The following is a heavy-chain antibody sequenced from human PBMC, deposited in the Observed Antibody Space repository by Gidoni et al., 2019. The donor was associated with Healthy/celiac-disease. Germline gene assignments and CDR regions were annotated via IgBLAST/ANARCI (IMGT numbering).Heavy chain of an antibody. CDR3: ARGPPPSAAGTTYYYYGMDV. J-gene: IGHJ6*02. D-gene: IGHD6-13*01. V-gene: IGHV6-1*01. Sequence: QVQLQQSGPGLVKPSQTLSLTCAISGDSGSSNSAAWHWIRQSPSRGLEWLGRTYYRSKWYNDYAVSVKSRITINPDTSKNQFSLQLNSVTPEDTAVYYCARGPPPSAAGTTYYYYGMDVWGQGTTVTVSS. CDR2: TYYRSKWYN. CDR1: GDSGSSNSAA.